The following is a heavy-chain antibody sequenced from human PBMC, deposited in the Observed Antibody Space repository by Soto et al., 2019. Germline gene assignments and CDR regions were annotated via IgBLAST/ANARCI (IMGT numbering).Heavy chain of an antibody. CDR2: TYYRSKWYN. J-gene: IGHJ5*02. D-gene: IGHD3-9*01. V-gene: IGHV6-1*01. CDR1: GDSVSSNSAA. Sequence: SQTLSLTCAISGDSVSSNSAAWNWIRQSPSRGLEWLGRTYYRSKWYNDYAVSVKSRITINPDTSNNQFSLQLNSVTPEDTAVYYCARGTYYDILTGRRKNYNWFDPWGQGTLVTVSS. CDR3: ARGTYYDILTGRRKNYNWFDP.